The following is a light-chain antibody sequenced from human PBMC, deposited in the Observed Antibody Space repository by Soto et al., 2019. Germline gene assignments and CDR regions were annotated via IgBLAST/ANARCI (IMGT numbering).Light chain of an antibody. J-gene: IGLJ1*01. CDR2: DVS. Sequence: ALTQPASVSGSPGQSITISCTGTSSDVGGYNYVSWYQQHPGKAPKLMIYDVSNRPSGVSNRFSGSKSGNTASLTISGLQAEDEADYYCSSYTSSSGVFGTGTKLTVL. V-gene: IGLV2-14*01. CDR1: SSDVGGYNY. CDR3: SSYTSSSGV.